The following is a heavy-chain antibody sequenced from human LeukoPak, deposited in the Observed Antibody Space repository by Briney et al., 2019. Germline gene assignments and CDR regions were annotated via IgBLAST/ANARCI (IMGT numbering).Heavy chain of an antibody. Sequence: GGSLRLFCAASGFTFSNYAISWVRQAPGKGLEWVSTIRSSGGSTYYADSVKGRFTISRDNSKNTLYLQMNSLRAEDTAVYYCAKGSSPFDYWGQGTLVTVSS. J-gene: IGHJ4*02. CDR3: AKGSSPFDY. CDR2: IRSSGGST. D-gene: IGHD6-13*01. V-gene: IGHV3-23*01. CDR1: GFTFSNYA.